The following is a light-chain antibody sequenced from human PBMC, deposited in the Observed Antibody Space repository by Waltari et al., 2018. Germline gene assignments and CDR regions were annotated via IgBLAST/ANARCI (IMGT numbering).Light chain of an antibody. CDR3: LQRADWPPIT. Sequence: EVVLTQSPATLSLSPGERATLSCRASQTISTFLFWYQQKPGQAPRLLIYDASNRATGIPARFSGSGSGTDFTLTISSLEAEDSVVYYCLQRADWPPITFGQGTRLEI. J-gene: IGKJ5*01. CDR2: DAS. CDR1: QTISTF. V-gene: IGKV3-11*01.